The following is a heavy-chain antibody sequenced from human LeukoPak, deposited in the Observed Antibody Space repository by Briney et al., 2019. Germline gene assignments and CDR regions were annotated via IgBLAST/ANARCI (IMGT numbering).Heavy chain of an antibody. V-gene: IGHV1-18*01. CDR2: ISAYNGNT. J-gene: IGHJ6*02. Sequence: ASVKVSCKASGYSFTSYDLHWVRQAPGQGLEWMGCISAYNGNTDYAQKLQGRVTMTTDTSTSTAYMELRSLTSDDTAVYYCARDPLRSTWSTYYNALDVWGQGTTVTVCS. CDR1: GYSFTSYD. D-gene: IGHD6-13*01. CDR3: ARDPLRSTWSTYYNALDV.